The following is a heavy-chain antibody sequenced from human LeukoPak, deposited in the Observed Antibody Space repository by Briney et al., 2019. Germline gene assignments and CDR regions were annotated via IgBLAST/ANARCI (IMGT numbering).Heavy chain of an antibody. CDR2: VSYDGSNI. CDR1: GFTFNSRG. V-gene: IGHV3-30*18. D-gene: IGHD1-26*01. CDR3: AKDQWELFGAFDI. J-gene: IGHJ3*02. Sequence: PGRSLRPSCATSGFTFNSRGMHWVRQAPGKGLEWVAAVSYDGSNIYYGDSVKGRFTISRDSSKNTVYLQMNTLRPEDTAVYYCAKDQWELFGAFDIWGQGTMVTVSS.